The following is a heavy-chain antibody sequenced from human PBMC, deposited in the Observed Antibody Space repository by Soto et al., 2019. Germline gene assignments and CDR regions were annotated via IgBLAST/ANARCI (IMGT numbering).Heavy chain of an antibody. D-gene: IGHD3-3*01. Sequence: GGSLRLSCTASGFTVGDYAMSWFRQAPGKGLEWVGFIRSKAYGGTTEYAASVKGRFTISRDDSKSIAYLQMNSLKTEDTAVYYCTRDLFMGSYDFWSGYYSGPYYYMDVWGKGTTVTISS. V-gene: IGHV3-49*03. CDR1: GFTVGDYA. J-gene: IGHJ6*03. CDR3: TRDLFMGSYDFWSGYYSGPYYYMDV. CDR2: IRSKAYGGTT.